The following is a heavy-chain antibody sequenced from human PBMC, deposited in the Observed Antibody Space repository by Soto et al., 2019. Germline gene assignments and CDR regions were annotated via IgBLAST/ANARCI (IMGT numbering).Heavy chain of an antibody. J-gene: IGHJ4*02. Sequence: GGSLRLSCAASGFTFSSYSMNWVRQAPGKGLEWVSSISSSSSYIYYADSVKGRFTISRDNAKDTLFLQMNSLRAEDTAVYYCAKDVGGPGLRNHFDHWGQGTPVTVSS. D-gene: IGHD5-12*01. CDR1: GFTFSSYS. CDR2: ISSSSSYI. V-gene: IGHV3-21*04. CDR3: AKDVGGPGLRNHFDH.